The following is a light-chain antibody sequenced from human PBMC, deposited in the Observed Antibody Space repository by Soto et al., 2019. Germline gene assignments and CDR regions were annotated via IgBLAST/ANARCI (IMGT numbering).Light chain of an antibody. CDR3: QQYGNSPWT. V-gene: IGKV3-20*01. CDR1: QTVSNSY. Sequence: ETVLTQSPGTLCLSPGERATLSCRASQTVSNSYVAWYQHKPGQAHRVLIHAAYRRDTGIPDRFSGSGFGTEFTLTSSRRDPEASAVYYWQQYGNSPWTFGQGTKVEI. J-gene: IGKJ1*01. CDR2: AAY.